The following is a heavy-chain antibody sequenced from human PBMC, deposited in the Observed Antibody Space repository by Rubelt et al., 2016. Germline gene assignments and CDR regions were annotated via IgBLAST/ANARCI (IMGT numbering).Heavy chain of an antibody. V-gene: IGHV1-46*01. CDR3: ARDVIVVVPAAPDAFDI. D-gene: IGHD2-2*01. Sequence: QVQLVQSRAEVKKPGSSVKVSCKASGGTFSSYAISWVRQAPGQGLEWMGIINPSGGSTSYAQKFQGRGTMTRDTSTSTVYVELSSLRSEDTAVYYCARDVIVVVPAAPDAFDIWGQGTMVTVSS. CDR1: GGTFSSYA. J-gene: IGHJ3*02. CDR2: INPSGGST.